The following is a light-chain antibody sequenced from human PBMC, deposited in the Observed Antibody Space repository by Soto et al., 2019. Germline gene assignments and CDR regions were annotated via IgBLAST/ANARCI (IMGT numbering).Light chain of an antibody. Sequence: EIVMTQSPATLSVSPGERATLSCRASQSVSSNLAWYQQKPGQAPRLLIYGASTRATGIPAGFSGSGSGTEFTITNSRLQSEDFEVYYCQKYNNWPYTFGQGTKLEIK. CDR2: GAS. CDR3: QKYNNWPYT. J-gene: IGKJ2*01. CDR1: QSVSSN. V-gene: IGKV3-15*01.